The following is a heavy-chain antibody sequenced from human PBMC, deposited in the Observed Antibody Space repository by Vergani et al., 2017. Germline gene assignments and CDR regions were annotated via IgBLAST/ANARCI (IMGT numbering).Heavy chain of an antibody. J-gene: IGHJ4*02. Sequence: QVQLVQSGAEVKKPGASVKVSCKASGYTFTSYAMHWVRQAPGQRLEWMGWINVGNGNTKYSQKFQGRVTITRDTSASTAYMELSSLRSEDTAVYYCAREGFYDYVXGSYRLRGGYYFDYWGQGTLVTVSS. V-gene: IGHV1-3*01. CDR1: GYTFTSYA. D-gene: IGHD3-16*02. CDR3: AREGFYDYVXGSYRLRGGYYFDY. CDR2: INVGNGNT.